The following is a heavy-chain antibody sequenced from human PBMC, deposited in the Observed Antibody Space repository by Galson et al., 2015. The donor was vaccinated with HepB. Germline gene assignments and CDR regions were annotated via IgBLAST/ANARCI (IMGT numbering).Heavy chain of an antibody. Sequence: SVKVSCKAPGDTFSSHTISWVRQAPGQGLEWLGRFIPVLNVAHFAQKFRGRVTITADKSTSTGYMNLNNLRSEDTAVYYCARGGDGDYEFDSWGQGTLVTVSS. V-gene: IGHV1-69*02. CDR1: GDTFSSHT. D-gene: IGHD4-17*01. J-gene: IGHJ4*02. CDR2: FIPVLNVA. CDR3: ARGGDGDYEFDS.